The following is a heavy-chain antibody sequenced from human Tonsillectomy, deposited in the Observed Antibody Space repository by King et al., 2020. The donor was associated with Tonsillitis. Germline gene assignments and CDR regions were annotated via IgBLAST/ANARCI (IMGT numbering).Heavy chain of an antibody. D-gene: IGHD3-3*01. J-gene: IGHJ6*03. CDR3: ARGVGDYDFWSGNPDYYYMDV. CDR1: GGSISSGGYY. Sequence: QLQESGPGLVKPSQTLSLTCTVSGGSISSGGYYWSWIRQHPGKGLEWIGYIYYSGSTYYNPSLKSRVTISVDTSKNQFSLQLSSVTAADTAVYYCARGVGDYDFWSGNPDYYYMDVWGKGTTVTVSS. CDR2: IYYSGST. V-gene: IGHV4-31*03.